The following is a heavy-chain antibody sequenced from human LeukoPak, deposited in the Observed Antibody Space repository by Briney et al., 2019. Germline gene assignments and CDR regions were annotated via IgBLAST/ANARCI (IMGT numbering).Heavy chain of an antibody. CDR3: AREHRWFGELSLIQSGMDV. CDR2: IYYSGST. D-gene: IGHD3-10*01. CDR1: GGSISSYY. J-gene: IGHJ6*04. V-gene: IGHV4-59*01. Sequence: SETLSLTCTVSGGSISSYYWSWIRQPPGKGLEWIGYIYYSGSTNYNPSLKSRVTISVDTSKNQFSLKLSSVTAADTAVYYCAREHRWFGELSLIQSGMDVWGKGTMVTVSS.